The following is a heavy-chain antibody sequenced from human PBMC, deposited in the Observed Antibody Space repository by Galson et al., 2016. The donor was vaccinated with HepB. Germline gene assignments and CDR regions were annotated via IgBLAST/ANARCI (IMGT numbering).Heavy chain of an antibody. CDR3: VKVGGAGYFDP. Sequence: TLSLTCTVSGGSVSSDGYYWSWIRQPPGKGPEWIGYIYYSGTTSTTYNPSLRSRVTISVDTSKNQLSLKLSSVTAADTAVYYCVKVGGAGYFDPWGQGTLVTVSS. CDR1: GGSVSSDGYY. J-gene: IGHJ5*02. D-gene: IGHD1-26*01. V-gene: IGHV4-61*08. CDR2: IYYSGTTST.